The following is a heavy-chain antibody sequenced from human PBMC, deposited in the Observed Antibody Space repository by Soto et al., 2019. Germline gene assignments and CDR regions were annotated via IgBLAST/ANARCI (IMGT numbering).Heavy chain of an antibody. J-gene: IGHJ5*01. CDR3: AKDSYYYDSSGYLGDNWFDY. Sequence: GGSLRLSCAASGFTFSSYGMHWVRQAPGKGLEWVAVISYDGSNKYYADSVKGRFTISRDNSKNTLYLQMNSLRAEDTAVYYCAKDSYYYDSSGYLGDNWFDYWGQGTLVTVSS. CDR2: ISYDGSNK. V-gene: IGHV3-30*18. CDR1: GFTFSSYG. D-gene: IGHD3-22*01.